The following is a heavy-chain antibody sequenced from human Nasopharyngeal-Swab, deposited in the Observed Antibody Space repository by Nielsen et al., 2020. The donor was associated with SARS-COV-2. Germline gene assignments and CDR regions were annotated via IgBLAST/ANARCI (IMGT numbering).Heavy chain of an antibody. Sequence: GGSLRLSCKVSGYSFTTYWISWVRQIPGKGLEWMGRIDPTDSYSNYSPSFQGHVTISADKSFNTAYLQWSSLKASDTAMYYCARPQGFYDSGTYYFHFDYWGHGTLVTVSS. CDR2: IDPTDSYS. V-gene: IGHV5-10-1*01. D-gene: IGHD3-22*01. J-gene: IGHJ4*01. CDR3: ARPQGFYDSGTYYFHFDY. CDR1: GYSFTTYW.